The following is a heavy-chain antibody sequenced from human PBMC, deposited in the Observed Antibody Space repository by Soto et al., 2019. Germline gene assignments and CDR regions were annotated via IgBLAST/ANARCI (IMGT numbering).Heavy chain of an antibody. Sequence: QVQLVESGGGVIQPGKSLRLSCSASGFAFSTYGMHWVRQAPGKGLEWVAVIWADGSRQFYGDSVKGRFTISRDNSNNTLYLQMNSLRVDDTAVYSCVGGTGHWALSDYWGLGTLVTVSS. CDR1: GFAFSTYG. V-gene: IGHV3-33*08. CDR2: IWADGSRQ. J-gene: IGHJ4*02. D-gene: IGHD2-8*02. CDR3: VGGTGHWALSDY.